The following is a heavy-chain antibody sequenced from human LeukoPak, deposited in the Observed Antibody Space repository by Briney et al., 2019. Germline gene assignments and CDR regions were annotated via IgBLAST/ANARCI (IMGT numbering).Heavy chain of an antibody. CDR1: GFTFSRFG. V-gene: IGHV3-33*01. Sequence: PGGSLRLSCAASGFTFSRFGMHWVRQAPGRGLEWVALIWYDGSNKYYADSVKGRFTISRDNSKNTLYLQMNSLRAEDTAVYYCARGYGSESYIFDYWGQGTLVTVSS. CDR3: ARGYGSESYIFDY. D-gene: IGHD3-10*01. CDR2: IWYDGSNK. J-gene: IGHJ4*02.